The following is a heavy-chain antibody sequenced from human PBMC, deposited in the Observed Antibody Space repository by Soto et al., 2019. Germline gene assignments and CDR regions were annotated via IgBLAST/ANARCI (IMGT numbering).Heavy chain of an antibody. CDR3: ARERGIAAAGTEYYYYYMDV. J-gene: IGHJ6*03. Sequence: SETLSLTCTVSGGSISSYYWSWIRQPPGKGLEWIGYIYYSGSTNYNPSLKSRVTISVDTSKNQFSLKLSSVTAADTAVYYCARERGIAAAGTEYYYYYMDVWGKGTTVTVSS. CDR2: IYYSGST. V-gene: IGHV4-59*01. CDR1: GGSISSYY. D-gene: IGHD6-13*01.